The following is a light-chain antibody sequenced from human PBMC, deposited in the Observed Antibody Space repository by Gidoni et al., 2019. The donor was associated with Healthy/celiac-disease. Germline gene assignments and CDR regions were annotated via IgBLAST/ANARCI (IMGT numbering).Light chain of an antibody. J-gene: IGKJ1*01. CDR1: QSVLYSSNNKNY. CDR3: QQYYSTPQT. CDR2: WAS. Sequence: DIVMTQSPDSLAVSLGERATINCKSSQSVLYSSNNKNYLAWYQQNPGQTPKLLIYWASTRDSGVPDRFSGSGSGTDFTLTSSSLQAEDVAVYYCQQYYSTPQTFGQGTKVEIK. V-gene: IGKV4-1*01.